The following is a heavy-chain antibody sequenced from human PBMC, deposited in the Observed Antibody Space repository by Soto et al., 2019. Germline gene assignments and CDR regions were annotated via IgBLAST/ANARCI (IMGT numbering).Heavy chain of an antibody. CDR2: ISAYNGNT. CDR1: GYTFTSYG. V-gene: IGHV1-18*01. CDR3: ARDLLTDMITFGGVIVTGYYYYMDV. J-gene: IGHJ6*03. D-gene: IGHD3-16*02. Sequence: ASVKVSCKASGYTFTSYGISWVRQAPGQGLEWMGWISAYNGNTNYAQKLQGRVTMTTDTSTRTAYMELRSLRSDDTAVYYCARDLLTDMITFGGVIVTGYYYYMDVWGKGTTVTVSS.